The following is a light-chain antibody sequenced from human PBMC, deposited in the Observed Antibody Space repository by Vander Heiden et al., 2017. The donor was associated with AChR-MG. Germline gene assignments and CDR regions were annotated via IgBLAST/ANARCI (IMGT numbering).Light chain of an antibody. CDR1: QSVSSN. J-gene: IGKJ3*01. V-gene: IGKV3-15*01. CDR2: GAS. CDR3: QQYNTWLLFT. Sequence: EIVMTQSPATLSVSPGERATLSCRASQSVSSNLAWYQQKPGQAPRLLIYGASTRATGIPARFSGSGYGTEFTLTISSLQSEDFAVYYCQQYNTWLLFTFGPGTKVDIK.